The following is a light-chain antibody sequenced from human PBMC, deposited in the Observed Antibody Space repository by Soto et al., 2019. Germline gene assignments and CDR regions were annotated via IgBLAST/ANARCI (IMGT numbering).Light chain of an antibody. CDR2: QAS. Sequence: DIPMTQSPSTLSASVGDRVTITCRASQSIRSWLAWYQQKPGKAPNLLIYQASNLKSGVPSRFSGSGSGTEYTLTISSLQPDDFAIYYCQQYNSYPWTFGQGTKVEIK. V-gene: IGKV1-5*03. CDR3: QQYNSYPWT. CDR1: QSIRSW. J-gene: IGKJ1*01.